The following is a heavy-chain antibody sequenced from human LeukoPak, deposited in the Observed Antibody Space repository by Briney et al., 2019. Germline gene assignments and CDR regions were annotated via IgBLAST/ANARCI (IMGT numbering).Heavy chain of an antibody. D-gene: IGHD3-22*01. J-gene: IGHJ4*02. Sequence: SETLSLTCTVSGGSISSGSYYWSWIRQPAGEGLEWIGRIYTSGSTNYNPSLKSRVTISVDTSKNQFSLKLSSVTAADTAVYYCARDSGGYYQTCFDYWGQGTLVTVSS. CDR1: GGSISSGSYY. V-gene: IGHV4-61*02. CDR2: IYTSGST. CDR3: ARDSGGYYQTCFDY.